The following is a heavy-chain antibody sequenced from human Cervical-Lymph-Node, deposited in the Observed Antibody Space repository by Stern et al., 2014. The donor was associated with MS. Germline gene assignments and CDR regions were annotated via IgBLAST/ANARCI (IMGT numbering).Heavy chain of an antibody. CDR1: GFTFSSYS. CDR2: ISSSRSTI. V-gene: IGHV3-48*02. Sequence: EVQLVESGGGLVQPGGSLRLSCAASGFTFSSYSMNWVRQAPGKGLEWVSYISSSRSTIYYADSVKGRFTISRDNAKNSLYLQMNSLRDEDTAVYYCARDVGYGYYYYGMDVWGQGTTVTVSS. CDR3: ARDVGYGYYYYGMDV. D-gene: IGHD5-18*01. J-gene: IGHJ6*02.